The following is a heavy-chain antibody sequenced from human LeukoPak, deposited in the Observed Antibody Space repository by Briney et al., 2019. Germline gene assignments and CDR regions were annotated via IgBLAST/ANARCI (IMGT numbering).Heavy chain of an antibody. V-gene: IGHV3-7*01. CDR3: TKWSSSGTYYTE. Sequence: GGSLRLSCAASGFTFSNYWMGWVRQAPGKGLVWVANIRHDGSEIFYVDSVKGRFTVSRDNAKNSLYPQMNSLRAEDTALYYCTKWSSSGTYYTEWGQGTLVTVSS. J-gene: IGHJ4*02. CDR1: GFTFSNYW. D-gene: IGHD3-10*01. CDR2: IRHDGSEI.